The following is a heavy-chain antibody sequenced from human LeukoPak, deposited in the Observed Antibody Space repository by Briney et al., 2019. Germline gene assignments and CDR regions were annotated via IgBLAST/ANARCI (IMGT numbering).Heavy chain of an antibody. Sequence: GGSLRLSCAASGFNFSDHYMSWVRETPRRPLEWVSYISGSGATLHHADSVKGRFTISRDNAKNSLSLQMNSLRAEDTALYYCARALYGSSGYYDYWGQGILVTVSS. D-gene: IGHD3-22*01. CDR2: ISGSGATL. CDR3: ARALYGSSGYYDY. CDR1: GFNFSDHY. V-gene: IGHV3-11*01. J-gene: IGHJ4*02.